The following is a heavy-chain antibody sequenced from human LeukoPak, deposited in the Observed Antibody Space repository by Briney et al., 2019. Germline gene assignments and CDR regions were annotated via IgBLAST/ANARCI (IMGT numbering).Heavy chain of an antibody. D-gene: IGHD7-27*01. J-gene: IGHJ4*02. V-gene: IGHV3-23*01. CDR2: ISGSGGST. CDR3: ARDRRGWGFYYFDY. CDR1: GFTFSSYA. Sequence: GGSLRLSCAASGFTFSSYAMSWVRQAPGKGLEWVSAISGSGGSTYYADSVKGRFTISRDNSKSTLYLQMNSLRAEDTAVYYCARDRRGWGFYYFDYWGQGTLVTVSS.